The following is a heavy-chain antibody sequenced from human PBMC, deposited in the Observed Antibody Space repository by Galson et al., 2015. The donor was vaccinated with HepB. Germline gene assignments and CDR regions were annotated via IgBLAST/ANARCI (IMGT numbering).Heavy chain of an antibody. CDR1: GFTFSDYY. Sequence: SLRLSCAASGFTFSDYYMSWIRQAPGKGLEWVSYISSSSSYTNYADSVKGRFTISRDNAKNSLYLQMNSLRAEDTAVYYCARGRYNSGWRNSFDYWGQGTLVTVSS. V-gene: IGHV3-11*06. CDR3: ARGRYNSGWRNSFDY. D-gene: IGHD6-19*01. CDR2: ISSSSSYT. J-gene: IGHJ4*02.